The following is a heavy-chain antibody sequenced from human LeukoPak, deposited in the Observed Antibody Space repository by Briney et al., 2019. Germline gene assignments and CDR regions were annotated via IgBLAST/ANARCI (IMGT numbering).Heavy chain of an antibody. CDR2: TNPNSGNT. Sequence: ASVKVSCKASGYTFTSYDINWVRQATGQGLEWMGWTNPNSGNTGYAQKFQGRVTMTRNTSISTAYMELSSLRSEDTAVYYCARGRGGPKEVVVAAIDYWGQGTLVTVSS. D-gene: IGHD2-15*01. CDR3: ARGRGGPKEVVVAAIDY. V-gene: IGHV1-8*01. J-gene: IGHJ4*02. CDR1: GYTFTSYD.